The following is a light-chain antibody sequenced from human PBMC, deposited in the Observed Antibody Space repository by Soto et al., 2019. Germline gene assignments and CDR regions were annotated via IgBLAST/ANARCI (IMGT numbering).Light chain of an antibody. J-gene: IGLJ2*01. CDR2: EGS. Sequence: QSALTQPASVSGSPGQSITISCTGTSSDVGGYNLVSWYLQHPGKTPKLMIYEGSKRPSGVSNRFSGSKSGNTASLTISGLQAEDEADYYCCSYAGSSTLLFGGGTKLTVL. V-gene: IGLV2-23*01. CDR3: CSYAGSSTLL. CDR1: SSDVGGYNL.